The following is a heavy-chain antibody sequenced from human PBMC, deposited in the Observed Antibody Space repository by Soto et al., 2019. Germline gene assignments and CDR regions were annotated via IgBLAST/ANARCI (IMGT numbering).Heavy chain of an antibody. V-gene: IGHV3-30-3*01. D-gene: IGHD1-26*01. CDR1: GFTFSSCS. Sequence: GVSLRLSCGASGFTFSSCSMHRVRQAPGKGLEWVAVISYDGSNKYYADSVKGRFTISRDNSKNTLYLQMNSLRAEDTAVYYYARKGGSYYRTLDPWGQGNLVTVSS. CDR2: ISYDGSNK. J-gene: IGHJ5*02. CDR3: ARKGGSYYRTLDP.